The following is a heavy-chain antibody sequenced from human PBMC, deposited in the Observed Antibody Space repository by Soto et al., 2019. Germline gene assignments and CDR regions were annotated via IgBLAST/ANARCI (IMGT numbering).Heavy chain of an antibody. CDR2: IIPIFGTA. D-gene: IGHD2-15*01. CDR1: GGAFSSYA. J-gene: IGHJ6*04. V-gene: IGHV1-69*01. Sequence: SVKVSCKAAGGAFSSYAISWLRQAPGQGLEWMGGIIPIFGTANYAQKFQGRVTITADESTSTAYMELSSLRSEDTALYYCARGQVVVLLAATQKAPYYFSVRAVWGKGTTVIVSS. CDR3: ARGQVVVLLAATQKAPYYFSVRAV.